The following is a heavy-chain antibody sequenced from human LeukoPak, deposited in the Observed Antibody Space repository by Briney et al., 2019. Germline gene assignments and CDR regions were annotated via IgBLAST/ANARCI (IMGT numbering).Heavy chain of an antibody. CDR2: INHSGST. D-gene: IGHD3-16*01. J-gene: IGHJ4*02. CDR3: ARNAWGSGSHFDY. CDR1: GGSFSGYY. Sequence: SETLSLTCAVYGGSFSGYYWSWIRQPPGKGLEWIGEINHSGSTNYNPSLKSRVTISVDTSKNQFSLKLSSVTAADTAVYYCARNAWGSGSHFDYWGQGTLVTVSS. V-gene: IGHV4-34*01.